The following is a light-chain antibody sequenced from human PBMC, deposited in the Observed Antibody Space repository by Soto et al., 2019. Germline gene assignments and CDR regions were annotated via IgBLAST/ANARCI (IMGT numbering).Light chain of an antibody. CDR3: HHKHSYSP. V-gene: IGKV1-5*03. CDR2: KAS. J-gene: IGKJ1*01. CDR1: QSISTW. Sequence: DIQMTQSPSTLSASVGDRVTITCRAGQSISTWLAWYQQKPGKAPKLLIYKASSLESRVPSRFSGSGSGTEFTLTICSLQPDDFATYYCHHKHSYSPFGPGTKVDIK.